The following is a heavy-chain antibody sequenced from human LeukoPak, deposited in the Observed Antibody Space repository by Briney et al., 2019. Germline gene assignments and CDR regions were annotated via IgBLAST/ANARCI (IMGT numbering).Heavy chain of an antibody. CDR1: GFTFTNSA. CDR3: AAAPIEMQQRGFDY. CDR2: IVVASGNT. V-gene: IGHV1-58*02. Sequence: SVKVSCKASGFTFTNSAMQWVRQARGQRLEWIGWIVVASGNTKYAQKFQERVTITRDMSTSTAYMELSSLRPEDTAVYYCAAAPIEMQQRGFDYWGQGTLVTVSA. J-gene: IGHJ4*02. D-gene: IGHD5-24*01.